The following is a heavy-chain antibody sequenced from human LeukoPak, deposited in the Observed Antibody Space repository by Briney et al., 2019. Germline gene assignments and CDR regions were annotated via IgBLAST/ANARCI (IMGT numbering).Heavy chain of an antibody. CDR2: IYHSGST. Sequence: SETLSLTCAVSGVSISSGGYSWSWIRQPPGKGLEWIGYIYHSGSTYYNPSLKSRVTISVDRSKNQFSLKLSSVTAADTAVYYCARGLDTQEPGADTYYYYGMDVWGQGTTVTVSS. CDR1: GVSISSGGYS. V-gene: IGHV4-30-2*01. J-gene: IGHJ6*02. CDR3: ARGLDTQEPGADTYYYYGMDV. D-gene: IGHD1-1*01.